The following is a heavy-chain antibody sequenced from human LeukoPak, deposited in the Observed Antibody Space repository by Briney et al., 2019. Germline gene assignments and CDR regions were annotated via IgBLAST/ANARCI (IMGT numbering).Heavy chain of an antibody. CDR2: ISYDGSNK. CDR3: SSAGTSLHYYYMDV. D-gene: IGHD6-13*01. V-gene: IGHV3-30*03. CDR1: GFTFSSYW. Sequence: PGGSLRLSCAASGFTFSSYWMSWVRQAPGKGLEWVAVISYDGSNKYYGDSVKGRFTISRDNSKKMLYLQMNSLRREDTAVYYCSSAGTSLHYYYMDVWGKGTTVTVSS. J-gene: IGHJ6*03.